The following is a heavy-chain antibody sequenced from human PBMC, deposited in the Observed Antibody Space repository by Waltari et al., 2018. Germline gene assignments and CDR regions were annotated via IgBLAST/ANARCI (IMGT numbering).Heavy chain of an antibody. V-gene: IGHV3-66*01. J-gene: IGHJ4*02. CDR3: AKDAGPVAAEGDY. CDR1: GFTVGSNY. D-gene: IGHD6-19*01. CDR2: IYSDGRT. Sequence: EVQLVESGGGLVQPGGSLRLSCAASGFTVGSNYMSWVRQAPGKGLEWVSLIYSDGRTYYADSVKGRFTISRDNYKNTVYLQMSRLRVEDTAVYYCAKDAGPVAAEGDYWGQGTLVTVSS.